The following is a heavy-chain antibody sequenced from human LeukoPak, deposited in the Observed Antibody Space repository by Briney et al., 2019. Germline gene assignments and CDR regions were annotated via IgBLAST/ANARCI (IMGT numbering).Heavy chain of an antibody. Sequence: SETLSLTCTVSGGSLSSYYWSWVRQPPGKGLEWIGYIYYSGSTNYNPSLKSRFTISVDTSKNQFSLKLSSVTAADTAVYYCARGSYRYGLDYWGQGTLVTVSS. CDR2: IYYSGST. CDR3: ARGSYRYGLDY. V-gene: IGHV4-59*01. D-gene: IGHD3-16*02. CDR1: GGSLSSYY. J-gene: IGHJ4*02.